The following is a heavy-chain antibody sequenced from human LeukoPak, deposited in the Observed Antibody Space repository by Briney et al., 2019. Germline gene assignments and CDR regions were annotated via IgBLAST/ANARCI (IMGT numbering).Heavy chain of an antibody. CDR1: GFTFSSYA. J-gene: IGHJ6*03. CDR3: AKPPRGSSFYYYYMDV. CDR2: ISGSGGST. Sequence: GGSLRLSCAASGFTFSSYAMSWVRQAPGKGLEWVSAISGSGGSTYYADSVKGRFTISRDNSKNTLYLQMNSLRAEDTAIYYCAKPPRGSSFYYYYMDVWGKGTTVTVSS. V-gene: IGHV3-23*01. D-gene: IGHD6-6*01.